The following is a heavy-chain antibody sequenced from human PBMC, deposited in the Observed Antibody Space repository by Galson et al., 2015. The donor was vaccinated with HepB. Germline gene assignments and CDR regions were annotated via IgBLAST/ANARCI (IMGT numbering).Heavy chain of an antibody. D-gene: IGHD6-19*01. Sequence: SLRLSCAASGFTFSSYAMSWVRQAPGKGLEWVSAISGSGGSTYYADSVKGRFTISRDNSKNTLYLQMNSLRAEDTAVNYCAKTRKAVAGRRRGGYYFGYWGQGTLVTVSS. CDR1: GFTFSSYA. J-gene: IGHJ4*02. V-gene: IGHV3-23*01. CDR2: ISGSGGST. CDR3: AKTRKAVAGRRRGGYYFGY.